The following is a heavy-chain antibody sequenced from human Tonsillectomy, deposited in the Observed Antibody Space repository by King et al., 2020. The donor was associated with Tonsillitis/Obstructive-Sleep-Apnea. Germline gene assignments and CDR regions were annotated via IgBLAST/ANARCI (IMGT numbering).Heavy chain of an antibody. CDR2: IIPFYGSA. Sequence: VQLVQSGAEVKKPGSSVKVSCKASGGTFSTYGISWVRQAPGQGPEWMGGIIPFYGSANYAQSFQGRLTITADEPTGPAYMELSSLTSEDTAMYYCARDRSIGEYYSSMDVWGKGTTVTVSS. J-gene: IGHJ6*03. CDR1: GGTFSTYG. CDR3: ARDRSIGEYYSSMDV. V-gene: IGHV1-69*12. D-gene: IGHD3-10*01.